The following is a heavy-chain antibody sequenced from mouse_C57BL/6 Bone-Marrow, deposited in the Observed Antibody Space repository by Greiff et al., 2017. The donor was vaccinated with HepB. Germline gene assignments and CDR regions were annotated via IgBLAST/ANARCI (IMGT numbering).Heavy chain of an antibody. V-gene: IGHV14-4*01. CDR3: TTGDYEDFAY. CDR1: GFNIKDDY. J-gene: IGHJ3*01. Sequence: VQLQQSGAELVRPGASVKLSCTASGFNIKDDYMHWVKQRPEQGLEWIGWIDPENGDTEYASKFQGKATITADTSSNTAYLQHSRLTSEDTADYYCTTGDYEDFAYWGQGTRVTVSA. D-gene: IGHD2-4*01. CDR2: IDPENGDT.